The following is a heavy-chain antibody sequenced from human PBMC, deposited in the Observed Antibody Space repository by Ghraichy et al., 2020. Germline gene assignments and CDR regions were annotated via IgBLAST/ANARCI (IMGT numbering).Heavy chain of an antibody. CDR3: ARGGGYSYVWI. Sequence: SETLSLTCTVSGGSISSYYWSWIRQPPGKGLEWIGYIYYSGSTNYNPSLKSRVTISVDTSKNQFSLKLSSVTAADTAVYYCARGGGYSYVWIWGQGTLVTVSS. V-gene: IGHV4-59*01. CDR2: IYYSGST. CDR1: GGSISSYY. J-gene: IGHJ1*01. D-gene: IGHD5-18*01.